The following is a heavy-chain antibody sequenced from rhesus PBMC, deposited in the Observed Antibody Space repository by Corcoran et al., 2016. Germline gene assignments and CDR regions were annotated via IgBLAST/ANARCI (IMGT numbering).Heavy chain of an antibody. J-gene: IGHJ4*01. CDR3: ARHPSGSWNGYFDY. CDR2: IYGSGSST. D-gene: IGHD6-25*01. Sequence: QLQLQVSGPGLVKPSETLSVPCAASGGSLRSTYWIWIRPHPGTGLEWMGRIYGSGSSTNYNPSLKSRVTLSVDTSKNQLSLKLSSVTAADTAVYYCARHPSGSWNGYFDYWGQGVLVTVSS. V-gene: IGHV4-169*01. CDR1: GGSLRSTY.